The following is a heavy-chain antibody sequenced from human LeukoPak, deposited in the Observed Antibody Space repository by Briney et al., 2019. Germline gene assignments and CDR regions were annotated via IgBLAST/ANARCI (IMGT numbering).Heavy chain of an antibody. J-gene: IGHJ3*02. Sequence: GGSLTLSCAASGLTFSSYSMNWVRQAPGKGLEWVSYISSSSSTIYYADSVKGRFTISRDNAKNSLYLQMNSPRAEDTAVYYCARVSKQLTDAFDIWGQGTMVTVSS. CDR1: GLTFSSYS. CDR3: ARVSKQLTDAFDI. CDR2: ISSSSSTI. D-gene: IGHD6-13*01. V-gene: IGHV3-48*01.